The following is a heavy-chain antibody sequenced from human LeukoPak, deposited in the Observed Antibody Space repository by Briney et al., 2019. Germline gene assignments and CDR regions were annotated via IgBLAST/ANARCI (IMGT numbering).Heavy chain of an antibody. D-gene: IGHD1-26*01. V-gene: IGHV4-59*01. Sequence: LETLSLTCTVSGGSISSYYWSWIRQPPGKGLEWIGYIYYSGSTNYNPSLKSRVTISVDTSKNQFSLKLSSVTAADTAVYYCARVEWELGYFDYWGQGTLVTVSS. J-gene: IGHJ4*02. CDR2: IYYSGST. CDR3: ARVEWELGYFDY. CDR1: GGSISSYY.